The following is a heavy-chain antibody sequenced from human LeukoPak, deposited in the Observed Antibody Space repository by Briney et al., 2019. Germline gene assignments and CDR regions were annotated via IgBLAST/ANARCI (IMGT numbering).Heavy chain of an antibody. D-gene: IGHD3-22*01. CDR3: AKHLVKNFYDNSGYLGAFDI. CDR2: ISTSGGTT. V-gene: IGHV3-23*01. Sequence: GGSLRLSCGASGFTFNTYAMSWVRLAPGTGPEGVSSISTSGGTTYYADSVKGRFTISRDNSKNTLYLQMSTLRGDDTAVYYCAKHLVKNFYDNSGYLGAFDIWGRGTMVTVSS. J-gene: IGHJ3*02. CDR1: GFTFNTYA.